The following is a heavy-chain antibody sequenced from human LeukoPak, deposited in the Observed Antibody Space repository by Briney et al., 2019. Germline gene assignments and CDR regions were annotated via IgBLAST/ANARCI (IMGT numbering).Heavy chain of an antibody. D-gene: IGHD1-1*01. CDR2: IIPILGIA. CDR3: AREFLGTTGTTSSFYY. Sequence: RASVKVSCKASGGTFSSYAISWVRQAPGQGLEWMGGIIPILGIANYAQKFQGRVTITADESTSTAYMELSSLRSEDTAVYYCAREFLGTTGTTSSFYYWGQGTLVTVSS. V-gene: IGHV1-69*10. J-gene: IGHJ4*02. CDR1: GGTFSSYA.